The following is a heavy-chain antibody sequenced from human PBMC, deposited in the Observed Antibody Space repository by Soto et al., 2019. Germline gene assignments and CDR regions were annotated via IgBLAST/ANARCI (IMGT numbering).Heavy chain of an antibody. CDR3: GRDDYGIFPY. V-gene: IGHV1-2*02. CDR2: IDPKNGGT. J-gene: IGHJ4*02. Sequence: ASVKVSCKASGYSISAYYIHWVRQAPGQGLEWMGWIDPKNGGTVSAQKFQGRLTMTRDTSISTVYMNLSGLTSDDTALYYCGRDDYGIFPYWGQGSLVTVSS. D-gene: IGHD3-10*01. CDR1: GYSISAYY.